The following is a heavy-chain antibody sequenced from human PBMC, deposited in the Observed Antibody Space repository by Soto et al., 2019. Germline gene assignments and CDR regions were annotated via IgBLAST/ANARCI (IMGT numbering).Heavy chain of an antibody. V-gene: IGHV4-39*01. CDR3: ASPKQQLVYGWFDP. D-gene: IGHD6-13*01. J-gene: IGHJ5*02. CDR1: GGSISSSSYY. Sequence: SETLSLTCTVSGGSISSSSYYWGWIRQPPGKGLEWIGSIYYSGSTYYNPSLKSRVTISVDTSKNQFSLKLSSVTAADTAVYYCASPKQQLVYGWFDPWGQGTLVTVSS. CDR2: IYYSGST.